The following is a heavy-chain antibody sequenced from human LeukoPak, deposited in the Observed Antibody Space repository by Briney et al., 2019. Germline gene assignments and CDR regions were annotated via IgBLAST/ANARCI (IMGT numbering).Heavy chain of an antibody. D-gene: IGHD3-10*01. CDR3: ARVPIPELLWVGEEQGGYYYYYMDV. V-gene: IGHV1-2*02. CDR2: INPNSGGT. Sequence: GASVKVSCKASGYTFTGYYIHWVRQAPGQGLEWMGWINPNSGGTNYAQKFQGRVTMTRDTSISTAYMELSRLRSDDTAVYYCARVPIPELLWVGEEQGGYYYYYMDVWGKGTTVTISS. J-gene: IGHJ6*03. CDR1: GYTFTGYY.